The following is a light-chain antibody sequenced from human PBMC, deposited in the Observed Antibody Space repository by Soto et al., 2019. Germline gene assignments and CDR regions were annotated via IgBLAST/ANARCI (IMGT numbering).Light chain of an antibody. CDR2: SNN. CDR1: SSHIGSNY. CDR3: AAWDDSLSGV. J-gene: IGLJ2*01. V-gene: IGLV1-47*02. Sequence: QSVLTQPPSASGTPGQRVTLSCSGSSSHIGSNYVYWYQQLPGTAPNLLLYSNNQRPSGVPDRFSVSKSGTSASLAISGLRSEDEADDYWAAWDDSLSGVFGGGTKLTVL.